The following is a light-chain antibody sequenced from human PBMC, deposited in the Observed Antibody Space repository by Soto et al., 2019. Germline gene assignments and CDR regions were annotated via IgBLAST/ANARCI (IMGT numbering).Light chain of an antibody. V-gene: IGLV2-14*03. Sequence: QSVLTQPASVSGSPGQSITISCSGTSSDIGSYNHVAWYQQFPGKSPKLMIYAVSDRPPGVSDRFSGSKSGITAYLTISGLQTPDEADYYSIYYTERQSYTFGNGNKVTV. CDR3: IYYTERQSYT. CDR2: AVS. CDR1: SSDIGSYNH. J-gene: IGLJ1*01.